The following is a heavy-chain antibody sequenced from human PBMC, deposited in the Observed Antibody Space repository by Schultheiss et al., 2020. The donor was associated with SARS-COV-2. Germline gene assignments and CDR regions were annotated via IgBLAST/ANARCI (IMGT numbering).Heavy chain of an antibody. CDR3: AKDRENVIVPSAIEDY. J-gene: IGHJ4*02. Sequence: GGSLRLSCAVSGFTISDFGMHWVRQAPGKGLEWVAVIYYDGKNKNADSVKGRFTISRDNSRNTLYLQMNSLRAEDTAVYYCAKDRENVIVPSAIEDYWGQGTLVTVSS. V-gene: IGHV3-30*02. D-gene: IGHD2-2*02. CDR2: IYYDGKNK. CDR1: GFTISDFG.